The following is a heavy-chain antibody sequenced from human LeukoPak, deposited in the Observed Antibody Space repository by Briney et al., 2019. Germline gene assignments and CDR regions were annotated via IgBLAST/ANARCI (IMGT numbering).Heavy chain of an antibody. Sequence: GGSLRLSCAASGFTFDDYAMHWVRQAPGKGLEWVSGISWNSGSIGYADSVKGRFTISRDNAKNSLYLQMNSLRAEDTTLYYCAKDILPLNYYDSSTFDYWGQGTLVTVSS. V-gene: IGHV3-9*01. D-gene: IGHD3-22*01. CDR3: AKDILPLNYYDSSTFDY. CDR2: ISWNSGSI. J-gene: IGHJ4*02. CDR1: GFTFDDYA.